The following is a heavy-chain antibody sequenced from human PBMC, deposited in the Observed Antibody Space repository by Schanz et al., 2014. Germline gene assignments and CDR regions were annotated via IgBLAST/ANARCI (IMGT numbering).Heavy chain of an antibody. CDR3: AKDPHKDYGGKPQALDI. D-gene: IGHD4-17*01. V-gene: IGHV3-21*01. CDR1: GFTFSRYN. CDR2: ISRSSGRI. J-gene: IGHJ3*02. Sequence: EVQLVESGGGLVKPGGSLRLSCAGTGFTFSRYNMNWVRQAPGRGLEWVSSISRSSGRIYYSDSVKGRFTISRDSSRNTLYLQMNSLRAEDTAVYYCAKDPHKDYGGKPQALDIWGQGTMVTVSS.